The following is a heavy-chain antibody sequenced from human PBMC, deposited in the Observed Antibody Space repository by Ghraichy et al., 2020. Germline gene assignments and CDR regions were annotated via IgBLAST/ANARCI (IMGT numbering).Heavy chain of an antibody. J-gene: IGHJ4*02. CDR2: IDRGGSTT. V-gene: IGHV3-74*01. D-gene: IGHD5-24*01. CDR1: GFTFSSYW. Sequence: GGSLRLSCAASGFTFSSYWMHWVRQSPGTGLMWVSRIDRGGSTTTYADSVKGRFTISRDNGKNTLYLQMTSLRVEGTAVYYCARIPREGYSYFDFDNWGQGTPVTVSS. CDR3: ARIPREGYSYFDFDN.